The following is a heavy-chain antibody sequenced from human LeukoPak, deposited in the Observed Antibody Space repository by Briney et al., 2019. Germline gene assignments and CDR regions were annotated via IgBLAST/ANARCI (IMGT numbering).Heavy chain of an antibody. CDR3: ARDPSSNLHIVVVPAGGDNWLDP. Sequence: GASVKVSCKASGYTFTSYYMHWVRQAPGQGLEWMGIINPSGGSTSYAQKFQGRVTMTRDTSTSTVYMELSSLRSEDTAVYYCARDPSSNLHIVVVPAGGDNWLDPWGQGTLVTVSS. J-gene: IGHJ5*02. CDR2: INPSGGST. V-gene: IGHV1-46*01. D-gene: IGHD2-2*01. CDR1: GYTFTSYY.